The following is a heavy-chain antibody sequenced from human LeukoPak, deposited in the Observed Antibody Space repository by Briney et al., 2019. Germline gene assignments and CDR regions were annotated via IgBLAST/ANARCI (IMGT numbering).Heavy chain of an antibody. CDR2: INPNSGGT. Sequence: ASVKVSCKASGYTFTSYAKNWVRQAPGQGLEWMGRINPNSGGTNYAQKFQGRVTMTRDTSISTAYMELSRLRSDDTAVYYCASDSYSHDYWGQGTLVTVSS. J-gene: IGHJ4*02. CDR1: GYTFTSYA. CDR3: ASDSYSHDY. D-gene: IGHD5-18*01. V-gene: IGHV1-2*06.